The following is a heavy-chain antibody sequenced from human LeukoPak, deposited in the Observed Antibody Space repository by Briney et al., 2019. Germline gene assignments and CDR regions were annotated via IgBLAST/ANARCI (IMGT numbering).Heavy chain of an antibody. J-gene: IGHJ4*02. CDR1: GFTFTTYG. CDR2: LSGRSNSI. V-gene: IGHV3-48*02. D-gene: IGHD3-22*01. Sequence: GGSLRLSCAASGFTFTTYGMNWLRQAPGKGLEWVSYLSGRSNSIYYAESVKGRFTISRDNAKNSLYLQMNSLRDEDTAVYYCARDFRYHDSSGYYSFDYWGQGTLVTVSS. CDR3: ARDFRYHDSSGYYSFDY.